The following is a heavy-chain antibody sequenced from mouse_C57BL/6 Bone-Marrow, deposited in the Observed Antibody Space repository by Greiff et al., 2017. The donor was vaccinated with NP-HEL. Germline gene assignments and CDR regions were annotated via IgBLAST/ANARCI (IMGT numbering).Heavy chain of an antibody. Sequence: EVQLQQSGGGLVKPGGSLKLSCAASGFTFSDYGMHWVRQAPEKGLEWVAYISSGSSTIYYADTVKGRFTISRDNAKNTLFLQMTSLRSEDTAMYYCARTYGSSYDYWGQGTTLTVSS. V-gene: IGHV5-17*01. J-gene: IGHJ2*01. CDR2: ISSGSSTI. CDR1: GFTFSDYG. D-gene: IGHD1-1*01. CDR3: ARTYGSSYDY.